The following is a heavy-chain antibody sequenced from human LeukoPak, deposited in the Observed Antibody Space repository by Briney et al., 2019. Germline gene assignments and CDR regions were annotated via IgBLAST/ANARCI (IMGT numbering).Heavy chain of an antibody. J-gene: IGHJ4*02. CDR2: IWYDGSNK. CDR3: ASAAGPFGN. Sequence: GGSLRLSCAASGFSFSDYGMHWVRQAPGKGLEWVAVIWYDGSNKYYADSVKGRFTISRDNSKNTLYLQMNSLRAEDTAVYYCASAAGPFGNWGQGTLVTVSS. D-gene: IGHD6-13*01. CDR1: GFSFSDYG. V-gene: IGHV3-33*01.